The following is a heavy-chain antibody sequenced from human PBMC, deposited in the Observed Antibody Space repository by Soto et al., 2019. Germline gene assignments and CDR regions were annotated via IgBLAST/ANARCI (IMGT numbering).Heavy chain of an antibody. CDR1: GFTFNSYG. Sequence: QVQLVESGGGVVQPGRSLRLSCAASGFTFNSYGMHWVRHAPGKGLEWVAVIWYDGSNEYYADSVKGRFTISRDNSKNTPYLQMNSLRAEDTAVYYCARDGSLQLVDDAFDIWGQGTVVTVSS. CDR2: IWYDGSNE. V-gene: IGHV3-33*01. J-gene: IGHJ3*02. D-gene: IGHD1-1*01. CDR3: ARDGSLQLVDDAFDI.